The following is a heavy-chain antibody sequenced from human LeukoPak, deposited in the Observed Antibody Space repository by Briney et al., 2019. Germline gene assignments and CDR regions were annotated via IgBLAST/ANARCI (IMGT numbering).Heavy chain of an antibody. J-gene: IGHJ4*02. CDR1: GLTLSGYG. CDR3: ATTRGWSKGVFDY. V-gene: IGHV3-48*04. D-gene: IGHD6-19*01. CDR2: ISSSGSTI. Sequence: PGGSLRLSCVASGLTLSGYGMNWVRQAPGKGLEWVSYISSSGSTIYYADSVKGRFTISRDNAKNSLYLQMNSLRAEDTAVYYCATTRGWSKGVFDYWGQGTLVTVSS.